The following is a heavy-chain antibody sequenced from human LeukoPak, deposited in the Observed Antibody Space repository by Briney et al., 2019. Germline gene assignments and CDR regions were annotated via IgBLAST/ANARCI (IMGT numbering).Heavy chain of an antibody. J-gene: IGHJ4*02. CDR1: GFPFSNYG. V-gene: IGHV3-23*01. D-gene: IGHD3-3*01. CDR3: ARDERLLSFLK. CDR2: ITGSGGST. Sequence: GGSLSLSCAASGFPFSNYGERCVRHAPGKGLEWVAGITGSGGSTYYADSVKGRFTISRDNSKNTLYLQMNSLRAEDTAIYYCARDERLLSFLKWGQGTLVTVSS.